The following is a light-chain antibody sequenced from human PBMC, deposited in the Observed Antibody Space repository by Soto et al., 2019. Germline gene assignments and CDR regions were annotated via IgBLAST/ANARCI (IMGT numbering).Light chain of an antibody. V-gene: IGKV3-20*01. CDR1: QSVSSSY. CDR2: GES. CDR3: QKYGSSPIT. Sequence: EIVLTQSPGTLSLSPGERATLSCRASQSVSSSYLAWYQQKTGQAPRIVIYGESSRATGIPARLSGSGSGTDFNLTISRLEPEDFAVYYCQKYGSSPITFGQGTRLEIK. J-gene: IGKJ5*01.